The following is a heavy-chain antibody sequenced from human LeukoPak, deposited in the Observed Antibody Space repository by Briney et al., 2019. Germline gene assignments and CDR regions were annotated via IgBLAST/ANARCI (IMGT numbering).Heavy chain of an antibody. J-gene: IGHJ6*02. CDR3: ARLNSSSWYGMDV. CDR2: IYYSGST. V-gene: IGHV4-59*08. D-gene: IGHD6-13*01. CDR1: GGSISSYY. Sequence: SETLSLTCTVSGGSISSYYWSWTRQPPGKGLEWIGYIYYSGSTNYNPSLKSRVTISVDTSKNQFSLKLSSVTAADTAVYYCARLNSSSWYGMDVWGQGTTVTVSS.